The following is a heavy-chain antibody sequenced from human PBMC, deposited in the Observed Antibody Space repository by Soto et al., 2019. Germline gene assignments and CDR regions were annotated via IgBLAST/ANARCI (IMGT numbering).Heavy chain of an antibody. CDR3: TRYGGPTQPHYLDH. CDR2: IYYSGST. CDR1: GGSISSYY. D-gene: IGHD4-17*01. J-gene: IGHJ4*02. Sequence: NPSETLSLTCTVSGGSISSYYWSWIRQPPGKGLEWIGYIYYSGSTNYNPSLKSRVTISVDTSKNQFSLKLSSVTAADTAVYYCTRYGGPTQPHYLDHWGQGVLVTVSS. V-gene: IGHV4-59*01.